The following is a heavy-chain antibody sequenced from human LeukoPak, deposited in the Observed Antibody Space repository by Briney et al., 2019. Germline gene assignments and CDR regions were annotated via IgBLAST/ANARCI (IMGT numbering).Heavy chain of an antibody. CDR2: IYYSGST. J-gene: IGHJ4*02. V-gene: IGHV4-59*12. CDR3: ARDSCNNGSCYVDY. D-gene: IGHD2-8*01. Sequence: SETLSLTCTVSGASISDYYWNWIRQPPGKGLEWIGYIYYSGSTNYNPSLMSRVTVSVDKSKNHFSLKLSSVTAADTAVYYCARDSCNNGSCYVDYWGQGTLVTVSS. CDR1: GASISDYY.